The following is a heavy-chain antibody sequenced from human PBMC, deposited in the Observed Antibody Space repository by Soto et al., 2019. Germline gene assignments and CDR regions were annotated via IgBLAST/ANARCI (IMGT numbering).Heavy chain of an antibody. CDR3: ARGARNYYYFDY. J-gene: IGHJ4*02. Sequence: EVQLVESGGGLVQPGGSLGLSCAASGFIFSDYWIHWVRQAPGKGLVWVSRIKSDEITTNYADSVWGRLTISRDNAKNTVYLQMNSLRAEDTAVYYCARGARNYYYFDYWGQGTLVTVSS. CDR2: IKSDEITT. V-gene: IGHV3-74*01. D-gene: IGHD3-10*01. CDR1: GFIFSDYW.